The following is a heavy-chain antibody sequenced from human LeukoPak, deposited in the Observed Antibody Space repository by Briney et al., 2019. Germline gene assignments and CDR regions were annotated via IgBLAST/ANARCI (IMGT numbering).Heavy chain of an antibody. CDR2: MNSNGGST. J-gene: IGHJ4*02. CDR1: GFTFSDYG. V-gene: IGHV3-23*01. D-gene: IGHD6-13*01. Sequence: GGSLSLSCAASGFTFSDYGMNWVRQAPGKGLEWVSGMNSNGGSTYYAESVKGRFTISRDNSNNMLYLQMNSLTADDTAIYYCANQRSVATAGTFFWGQGTLVTVSS. CDR3: ANQRSVATAGTFF.